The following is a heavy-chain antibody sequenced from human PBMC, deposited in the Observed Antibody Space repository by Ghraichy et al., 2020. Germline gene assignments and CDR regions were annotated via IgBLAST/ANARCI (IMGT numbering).Heavy chain of an antibody. CDR2: SIPIFGTA. Sequence: SVKVSCKVSGDTFSSYAISWVRQAPGQGLEWMGGSIPIFGTAHYAQKFQGRLTITADKSTSTAYMELSSLRSEDTAVYYCASLRGGSYYNYFDYWGQGTLVTVSS. J-gene: IGHJ4*02. V-gene: IGHV1-69*06. D-gene: IGHD1-26*01. CDR1: GDTFSSYA. CDR3: ASLRGGSYYNYFDY.